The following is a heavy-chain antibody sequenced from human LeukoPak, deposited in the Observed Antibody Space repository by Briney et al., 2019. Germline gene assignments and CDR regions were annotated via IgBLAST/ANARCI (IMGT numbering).Heavy chain of an antibody. Sequence: GGSLRLSCAASGFTFSSYSMNWVRQTPGKGLEWVSSISSSSSYIYYADSMKGRSTISRDNAKNSLYLQVNSLRAEDTAVYYCARETYCTSTSCPIGDHFDYWGQGTLVTVSS. CDR3: ARETYCTSTSCPIGDHFDY. CDR1: GFTFSSYS. V-gene: IGHV3-21*01. D-gene: IGHD2-2*01. CDR2: ISSSSSYI. J-gene: IGHJ4*02.